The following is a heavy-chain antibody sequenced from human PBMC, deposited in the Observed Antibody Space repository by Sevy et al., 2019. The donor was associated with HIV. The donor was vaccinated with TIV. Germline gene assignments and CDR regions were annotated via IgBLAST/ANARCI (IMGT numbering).Heavy chain of an antibody. D-gene: IGHD3-10*01. V-gene: IGHV1-18*01. CDR1: GYTFTSYG. J-gene: IGHJ6*02. CDR2: ISAYNGNT. Sequence: ASVKVSCKASGYTFTSYGISWVRQAPGQGLEWMGWISAYNGNTNYAQKLQGRVTMTTDTSTSTAYIELRSLRSDDTAVYYCARDRGLTMVRGGYYYYYYGMDVWGQGTTVTVSS. CDR3: ARDRGLTMVRGGYYYYYYGMDV.